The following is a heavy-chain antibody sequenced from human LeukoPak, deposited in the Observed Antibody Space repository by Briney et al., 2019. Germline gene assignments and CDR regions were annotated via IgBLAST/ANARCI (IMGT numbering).Heavy chain of an antibody. CDR1: GGSISSGDYY. CDR3: SRASTMVRGVIGTNWFDP. J-gene: IGHJ5*02. V-gene: IGHV4-30-4*08. Sequence: SETLSLTCTVSGGSISSGDYYWSWIRQPPGKGLDWIGYIYCSGSTYYNPSLKSRVTRSVDTSKNQFSLKLSSVTAADTAVYYCSRASTMVRGVIGTNWFDPWGQGTLVTVSS. CDR2: IYCSGST. D-gene: IGHD3-10*01.